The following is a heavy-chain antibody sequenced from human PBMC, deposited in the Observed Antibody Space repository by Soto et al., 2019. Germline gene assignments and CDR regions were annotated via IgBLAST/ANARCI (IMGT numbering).Heavy chain of an antibody. D-gene: IGHD6-19*01. CDR1: GYTFTSYD. CDR3: ARQSDSSGWVIDY. J-gene: IGHJ4*02. Sequence: ASVKVSCKASGYTFTSYDINWVRQATGQGLEWMGGIIPIFGTANYAQKFQGRVTITADESTSTAYMELSSLRSEDTAVYYCARQSDSSGWVIDYWGQGTLVTVSS. V-gene: IGHV1-69*13. CDR2: IIPIFGTA.